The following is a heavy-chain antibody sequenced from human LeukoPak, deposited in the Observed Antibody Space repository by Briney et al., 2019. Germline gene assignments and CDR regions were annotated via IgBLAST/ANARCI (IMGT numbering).Heavy chain of an antibody. CDR2: INHSGST. CDR3: ARLNYYDSIDY. D-gene: IGHD3-22*01. V-gene: IGHV4-39*07. CDR1: GGSMSSSSYY. J-gene: IGHJ4*02. Sequence: SETLSLTCTVSGGSMSSSSYYWGWIRQPPGKGLEWIGEINHSGSTNYNPSLKSRVTISVDTSKNQFSLKLSSVTAADTAVYYCARLNYYDSIDYWGQGTLVTVSS.